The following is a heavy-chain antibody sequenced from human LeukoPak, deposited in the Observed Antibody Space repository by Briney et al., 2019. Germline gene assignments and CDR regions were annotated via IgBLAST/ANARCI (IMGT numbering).Heavy chain of an antibody. CDR2: IYYSGST. CDR1: VGSICSYY. CDR3: ARLKVVPWYFDL. D-gene: IGHD3-10*02. J-gene: IGHJ2*01. V-gene: IGHV4-59*01. Sequence: PSEPLSLPCSVSVGSICSYYWSWLPQPPGEGVEWLGYIYYSGSTNYNPPLKSRVTLSQDKSKNQFSLKMSSVTAADTAVYYCARLKVVPWYFDLWGRGTLVTVSS.